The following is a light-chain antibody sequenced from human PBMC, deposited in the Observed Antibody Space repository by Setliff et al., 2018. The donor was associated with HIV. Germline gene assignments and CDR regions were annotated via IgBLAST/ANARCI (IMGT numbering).Light chain of an antibody. Sequence: QSVLTQPASVSGSPGQSITISCTGTSSDVGSYNLVSWYQQHPDKAPKLMIYDVTQRPSGVSNRFSGSKSGNTASLTISGLQAEDEADYYCSSYTSSYTFVFGTGTKVTV. V-gene: IGLV2-14*02. CDR2: DVT. CDR1: SSDVGSYNL. CDR3: SSYTSSYTFV. J-gene: IGLJ1*01.